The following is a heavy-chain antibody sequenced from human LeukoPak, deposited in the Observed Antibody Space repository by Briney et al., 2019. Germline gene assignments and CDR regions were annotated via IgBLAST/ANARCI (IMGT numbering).Heavy chain of an antibody. D-gene: IGHD3-22*01. J-gene: IGHJ3*02. CDR1: GGSISSYY. V-gene: IGHV4-4*07. CDR3: AREKADYYDSSGYDRGAFDI. Sequence: SETLSLTCTVSGGSISSYYWSWIRQPAGKGLEWIGRIYTSGSTNYNPSLKSRVTMSVDTSKNQFSLKLSSVTAADTAVYYCAREKADYYDSSGYDRGAFDIWGQGTMVTVSS. CDR2: IYTSGST.